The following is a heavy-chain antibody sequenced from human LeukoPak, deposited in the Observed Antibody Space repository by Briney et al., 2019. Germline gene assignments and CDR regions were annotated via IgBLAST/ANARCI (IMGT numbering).Heavy chain of an antibody. V-gene: IGHV3-21*04. Sequence: PGGSLRLSCAASGFTFSSYSMNWVRQAPGKGLEWVSSISSSSSYIYYADSVKGRFTISRDNAKNSLYLQMNSLRAEDTAVYYCARDPSSFGGRFDPWGQGTLVAVSS. CDR2: ISSSSSYI. CDR3: ARDPSSFGGRFDP. J-gene: IGHJ5*02. CDR1: GFTFSSYS. D-gene: IGHD3-10*01.